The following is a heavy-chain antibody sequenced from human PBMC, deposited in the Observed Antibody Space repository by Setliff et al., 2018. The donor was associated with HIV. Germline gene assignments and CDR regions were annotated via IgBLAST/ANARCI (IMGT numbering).Heavy chain of an antibody. Sequence: RASVKVSCKASGYTFTSYAMHWVRQAPGQRLEWMGWINAGNGNTKYSQKFQGRVTITRDTSASTAYMELSSLRSEDTAVYYCARVPVLYYYDSSGYYENWFDPWGQGTLVTVSS. D-gene: IGHD3-22*01. CDR1: GYTFTSYA. CDR3: ARVPVLYYYDSSGYYENWFDP. V-gene: IGHV1-3*01. J-gene: IGHJ5*02. CDR2: INAGNGNT.